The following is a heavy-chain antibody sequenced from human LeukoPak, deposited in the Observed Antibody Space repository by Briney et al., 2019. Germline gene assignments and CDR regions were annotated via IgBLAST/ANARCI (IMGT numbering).Heavy chain of an antibody. D-gene: IGHD2/OR15-2a*01. CDR3: ARHDYLGYLFDY. CDR1: GYTFTSYD. Sequence: GASVKVSCKASGYTFTSYDINWVRQATGQGLEWMGWMNPNSGNTGYAQKFQGRVTITADESTSTAYMELSSLRSEDTAVYYCARHDYLGYLFDYWGQGTLVTVSS. J-gene: IGHJ4*02. V-gene: IGHV1-8*01. CDR2: MNPNSGNT.